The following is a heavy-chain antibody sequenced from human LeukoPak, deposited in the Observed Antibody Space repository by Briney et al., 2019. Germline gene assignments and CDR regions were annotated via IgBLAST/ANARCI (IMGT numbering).Heavy chain of an antibody. D-gene: IGHD1-26*01. CDR3: ARDLREHGVFDI. CDR1: GFTFSSYA. V-gene: IGHV3-23*01. CDR2: ISGRGGSI. Sequence: GGSLRLSCAASGFTFSSYAMSWVRQAPGKGLEWVSAISGRGGSIYYADSVKGQFTISRDNSKSTLYLQMNSLRAEDTAVYYCARDLREHGVFDIWSQGTMVTVSS. J-gene: IGHJ3*02.